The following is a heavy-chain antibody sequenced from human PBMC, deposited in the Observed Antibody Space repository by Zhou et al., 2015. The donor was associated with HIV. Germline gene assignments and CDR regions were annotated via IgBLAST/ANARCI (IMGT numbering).Heavy chain of an antibody. J-gene: IGHJ5*02. V-gene: IGHV1-69*01. CDR2: IIPIFGTA. CDR1: GGTFSSYA. D-gene: IGHD6-13*01. Sequence: LVQSGTEVRKPGSSVKVSCKASGGTFSSYAISWVRQAPGQGLEWMGGIIPIFGTANYAQKFQGRVTITADESTSTAYMELSSLRSEDTAVYYCARDKGESSLRQNNWFDPWGQEPWSPSPQ. CDR3: ARDKGESSLRQNNWFDP.